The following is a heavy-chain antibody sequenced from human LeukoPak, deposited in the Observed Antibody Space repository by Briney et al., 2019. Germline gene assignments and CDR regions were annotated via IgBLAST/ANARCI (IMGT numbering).Heavy chain of an antibody. J-gene: IGHJ4*02. D-gene: IGHD2-2*01. V-gene: IGHV1-69*01. CDR3: ARIMGYCSSTSCYNPFDY. CDR1: GGTFSSYA. CDR2: IIPIFGTA. Sequence: GSSVKVSCKASGGTFSSYAISWVRQAPGQGLEWMGGIIPIFGTANYAQKFQGRVTITADESTSTAYMELSSLRSEGTAVYYCARIMGYCSSTSCYNPFDYWGQGTLVTVSS.